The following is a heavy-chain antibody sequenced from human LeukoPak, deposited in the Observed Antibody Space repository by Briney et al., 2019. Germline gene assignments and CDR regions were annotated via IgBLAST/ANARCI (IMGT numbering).Heavy chain of an antibody. CDR3: ARELATVTNRYYYYYYGMDV. CDR1: GFTVSSNY. CDR2: IYSGGST. Sequence: PGGSLRLSCAASGFTVSSNYMSWVRQAPGKGLEWVSVIYSGGSTYYADSVKGGFTISRDNSKNTLYLQMNSLRAEDTAVYYCARELATVTNRYYYYYYGMDVWGQGTTVTVSS. D-gene: IGHD4-17*01. V-gene: IGHV3-66*01. J-gene: IGHJ6*02.